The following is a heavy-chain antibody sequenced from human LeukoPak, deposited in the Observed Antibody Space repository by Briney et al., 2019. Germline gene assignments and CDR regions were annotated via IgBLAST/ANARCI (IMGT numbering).Heavy chain of an antibody. CDR2: ISYDGSNK. J-gene: IGHJ3*02. CDR3: AKEYRDGYNDI. D-gene: IGHD5-24*01. V-gene: IGHV3-30-3*01. Sequence: GGSLRLSCAASKFIFSEYAMDWVRQAPGKGLEWVAVISYDGSNKYYADSVKGRFTISRDNSKNTLYLQMNSLRAEDTAVYYCAKEYRDGYNDIWGQGTMVTVSS. CDR1: KFIFSEYA.